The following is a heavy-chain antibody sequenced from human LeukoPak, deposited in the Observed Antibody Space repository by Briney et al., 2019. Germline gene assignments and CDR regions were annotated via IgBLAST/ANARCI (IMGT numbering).Heavy chain of an antibody. J-gene: IGHJ4*02. CDR3: AGTNYYDSSGYYRLDY. D-gene: IGHD3-22*01. CDR2: IYSGEST. CDR1: GLTVSSNY. V-gene: IGHV3-53*04. Sequence: PGGSLRLSCAASGLTVSSNYMSWVRQAPGKGLEWVSVIYSGESTYYADYVKGRFTISRHNSKNTLYLQMNSLRAEDTAVYYCAGTNYYDSSGYYRLDYWGQGTLVTVSS.